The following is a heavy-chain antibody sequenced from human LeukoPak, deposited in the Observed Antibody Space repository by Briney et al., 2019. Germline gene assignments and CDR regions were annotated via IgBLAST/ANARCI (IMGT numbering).Heavy chain of an antibody. V-gene: IGHV3-30*02. J-gene: IGHJ4*02. CDR2: IWNDGSTK. D-gene: IGHD4-11*01. CDR1: GFTFSHFG. CDR3: AKDAQRGFDYSNSLEQ. Sequence: GGPRRLSCAASGFTFSHFGMHWVRQVPGRGLEWVAFIWNDGSTKYYADSVKGRFTISRDNYQNRVDLHMTSLRVEDTAIYYCAKDAQRGFDYSNSLEQWGQGTLVTVSS.